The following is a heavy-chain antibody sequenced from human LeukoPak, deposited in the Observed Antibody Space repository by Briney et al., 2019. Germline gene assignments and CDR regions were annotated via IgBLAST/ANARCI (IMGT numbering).Heavy chain of an antibody. CDR3: AKDGATMVRGVIIFDY. CDR1: GFTFSSYA. CDR2: ISGSGGST. J-gene: IGHJ4*02. D-gene: IGHD3-10*01. V-gene: IGHV3-23*01. Sequence: GESLRLSCAASGFTFSSYAMSWVRQAPGKGLEWVSAISGSGGSTYYADSVKGRFTISRDNSKNTLYLQMNSLRAEDTAVYYCAKDGATMVRGVIIFDYWGQGTLVTVSP.